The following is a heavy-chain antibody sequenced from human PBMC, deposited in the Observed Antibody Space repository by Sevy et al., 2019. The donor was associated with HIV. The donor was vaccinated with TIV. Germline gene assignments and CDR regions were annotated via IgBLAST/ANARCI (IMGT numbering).Heavy chain of an antibody. Sequence: SETLSLTCTVSGDSISGYYWNWIRQPPGKGLEWIGHLYYSGRTNYNPALKSRVTISVDTSKNQYTLSLTSLTAADTAVYYCARGAPNYYYGMDVWGQGTTVTVSS. V-gene: IGHV4-59*01. D-gene: IGHD3-16*01. CDR2: LYYSGRT. CDR3: ARGAPNYYYGMDV. J-gene: IGHJ6*02. CDR1: GDSISGYY.